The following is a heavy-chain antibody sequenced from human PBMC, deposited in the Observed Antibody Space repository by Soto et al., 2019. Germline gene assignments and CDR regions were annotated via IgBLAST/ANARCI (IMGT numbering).Heavy chain of an antibody. V-gene: IGHV5-51*03. D-gene: IGHD3-10*01. CDR3: ARLVRITKVRGKDFRWFDP. CDR1: GYSFTSYW. CDR2: IYPGDSDT. J-gene: IGHJ5*02. Sequence: PGKSLKISCKGSGYSFTSYWIGWVRQMPGKGLEWMGIIYPGDSDTRYSPSFQGQVTISADKSISTAHLQWSSLKASDTAMYYCARLVRITKVRGKDFRWFDPRGQGTLVTVSS.